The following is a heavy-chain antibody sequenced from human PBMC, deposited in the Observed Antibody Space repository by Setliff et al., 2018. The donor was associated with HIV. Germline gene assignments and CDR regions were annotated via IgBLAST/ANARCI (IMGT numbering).Heavy chain of an antibody. Sequence: ASVKVSCKASGFTFTNSAVQWVRRARGQRLEWIGWIVVGSGNTNYAQKFQERVTITRDVSTSRAYMELSGLRTEDTAVYYCAADPQTGTTSYDAFDIWGQGTVVTVSS. J-gene: IGHJ3*02. CDR3: AADPQTGTTSYDAFDI. D-gene: IGHD1-7*01. CDR1: GFTFTNSA. CDR2: IVVGSGNT. V-gene: IGHV1-58*01.